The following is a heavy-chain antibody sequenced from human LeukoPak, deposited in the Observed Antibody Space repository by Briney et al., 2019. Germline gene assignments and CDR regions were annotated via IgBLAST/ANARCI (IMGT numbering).Heavy chain of an antibody. D-gene: IGHD6-6*01. Sequence: SETLSLTCTVSGGSISGSSYYWGWIRQPPGKGLEWIGSIYYSGSTNYNPSLKSRVTISVDTSKNQFSLKLSSVTAADTAVYYCARVGQLDDWFDPWGQGTLVTVSS. CDR2: IYYSGST. V-gene: IGHV4-39*07. CDR3: ARVGQLDDWFDP. CDR1: GGSISGSSYY. J-gene: IGHJ5*02.